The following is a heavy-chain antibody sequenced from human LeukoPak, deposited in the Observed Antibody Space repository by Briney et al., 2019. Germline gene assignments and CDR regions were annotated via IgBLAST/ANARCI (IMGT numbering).Heavy chain of an antibody. CDR1: GFTFSSYV. Sequence: PGGSLRLSCAASGFTFSSYVMGWVRQAQGMRLEWVSAISGSGGSTYYADSVKGRFTISRDNSKNTLYLQMNSLRAEDTAVYYCAKSIGGYSYGYDYWGQGTLVTVSS. J-gene: IGHJ4*02. V-gene: IGHV3-23*01. CDR3: AKSIGGYSYGYDY. D-gene: IGHD5-18*01. CDR2: ISGSGGST.